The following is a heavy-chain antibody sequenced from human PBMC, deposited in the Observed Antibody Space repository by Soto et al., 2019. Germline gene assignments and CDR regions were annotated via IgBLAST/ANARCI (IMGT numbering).Heavy chain of an antibody. CDR1: GDTFTSND. CDR3: ASRVLCDMDV. J-gene: IGHJ6*02. D-gene: IGHD2-21*01. V-gene: IGHV1-46*01. CDR2: INPSSGAT. Sequence: QEQLVQSGAEVKEPGASLKVSCKASGDTFTSNDIPWVRQAPGQGLEWMGRINPSSGATLYAQKFECRVTLTAETSPSTVYMDLNSLRSEVSAVYYCASRVLCDMDVWGQGTAVTVSS.